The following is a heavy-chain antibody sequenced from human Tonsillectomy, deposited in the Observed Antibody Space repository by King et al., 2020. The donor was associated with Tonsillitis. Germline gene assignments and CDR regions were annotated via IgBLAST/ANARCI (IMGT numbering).Heavy chain of an antibody. V-gene: IGHV3-11*01. CDR2: ISSNGITT. CDR1: GFTSSDYY. Sequence: VQLVESGGGLVKPGGSLRLSCAASGFTSSDYYMTWIRQAPGKGLEWVSYISSNGITTYYADSVKGRFTISRDNAKNSLYLQMNSLRAEDTAVYYCARDTTSTGHYYESYLSYWGQGTLVTVSS. CDR3: ARDTTSTGHYYESYLSY. J-gene: IGHJ4*02. D-gene: IGHD2-8*02.